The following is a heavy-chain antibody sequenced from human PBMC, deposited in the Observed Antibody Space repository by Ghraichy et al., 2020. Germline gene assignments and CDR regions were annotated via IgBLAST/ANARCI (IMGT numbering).Heavy chain of an antibody. J-gene: IGHJ6*02. CDR3: ASEVWFGELSYYYYGMDV. V-gene: IGHV3-21*01. CDR2: ISSSSSYI. Sequence: LSLTCAASGFTFSSYSMNWVRQAPGKGLEWVSSISSSSSYIYYADSVKGRFTISRDNAKNSLYLQMNSLRAEDTAVYYCASEVWFGELSYYYYGMDVWGQGTTVTVS. D-gene: IGHD3-10*01. CDR1: GFTFSSYS.